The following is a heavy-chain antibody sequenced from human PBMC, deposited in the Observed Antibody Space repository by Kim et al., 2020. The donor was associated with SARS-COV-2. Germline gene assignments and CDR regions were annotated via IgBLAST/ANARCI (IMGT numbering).Heavy chain of an antibody. V-gene: IGHV4-34*01. D-gene: IGHD3-16*01. CDR3: ASPRCGEEFCFYYYGMDV. CDR1: GGSFSGYY. J-gene: IGHJ6*02. CDR2: INHSGST. Sequence: SETLSLTCAVYGGSFSGYYWSWIRQPPGKGLEWIGEINHSGSTNYNPSLKSRVTISVDTSKNQFSLKLSSVTAADTAVYYCASPRCGEEFCFYYYGMDVWGQGTTVTVSS.